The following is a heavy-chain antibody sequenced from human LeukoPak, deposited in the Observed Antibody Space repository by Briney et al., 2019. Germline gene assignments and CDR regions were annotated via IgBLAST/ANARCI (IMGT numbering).Heavy chain of an antibody. D-gene: IGHD5-24*01. V-gene: IGHV3-7*04. CDR3: TRVGYIDEGIDY. CDR1: GFPFSSYW. CDR2: IKQNGSKK. Sequence: GGSLRLSCVASGFPFSSYWMTWVRQAPGKGLEWVANIKQNGSKKSYVDSVKGRFTISRDNAKNSLYLQMNSLRAEDTAIYYCTRVGYIDEGIDYWGQGTLVTVSS. J-gene: IGHJ4*02.